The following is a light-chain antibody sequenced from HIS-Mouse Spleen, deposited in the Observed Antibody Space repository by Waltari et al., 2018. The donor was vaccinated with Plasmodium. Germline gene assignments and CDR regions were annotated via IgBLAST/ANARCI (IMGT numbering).Light chain of an antibody. J-gene: IGLJ1*01. Sequence: QSALTHPASVSGSPGQSITISCTGTSRDLGGYNYVSWYQQHPGKAPKLMIYDVSNRPSGVSNRFSGSKSGNTASLTISGLQAEDEADYYCSSYTSSSTLVFGTGTKVTVL. CDR3: SSYTSSSTLV. CDR1: SRDLGGYNY. CDR2: DVS. V-gene: IGLV2-14*03.